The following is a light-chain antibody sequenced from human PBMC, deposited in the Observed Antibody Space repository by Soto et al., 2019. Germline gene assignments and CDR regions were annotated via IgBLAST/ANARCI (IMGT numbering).Light chain of an antibody. CDR1: QSISSW. J-gene: IGKJ1*01. CDR2: KAS. CDR3: QQYNSYST. V-gene: IGKV1-5*03. Sequence: DIQMTQSPSTLSSCVGDRVTITCRASQSISSWLAWYQQKPGKAPKLLIYKASSLESGVPSRFSGSGSGTEFTLTISSLQPDDFATYYCQQYNSYSTFGQGTKVDIK.